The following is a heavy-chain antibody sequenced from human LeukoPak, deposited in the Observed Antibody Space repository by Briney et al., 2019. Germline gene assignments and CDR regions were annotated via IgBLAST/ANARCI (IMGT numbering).Heavy chain of an antibody. Sequence: GGSLRLSCAASGFTFGSYSMNWVRQAPGKGLEWVSYISSSSSTIYYADSVKGRFTISRDNAKNSLYLQMNSLRAEDTAVYYCAGDLYSGSYNEDWWGQGTLVTVSS. J-gene: IGHJ4*02. V-gene: IGHV3-48*04. CDR1: GFTFGSYS. CDR2: ISSSSSTI. D-gene: IGHD1-26*01. CDR3: AGDLYSGSYNEDW.